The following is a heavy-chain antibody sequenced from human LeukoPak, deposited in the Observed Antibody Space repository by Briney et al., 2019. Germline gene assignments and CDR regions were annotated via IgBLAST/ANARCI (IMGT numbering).Heavy chain of an antibody. J-gene: IGHJ1*01. CDR1: GFTFSSYG. CDR2: ISYDGSNK. D-gene: IGHD3-22*01. V-gene: IGHV3-30*03. CDR3: ARDRLQYYYDSSGYYHEYFQH. Sequence: PGGSLRLSCAASGFTFSSYGMHWVRQAPGKGLEWVAVISYDGSNKYYADSVKGRFTISRDNSKNTLYLQMNSLRAEDTAVYYCARDRLQYYYDSSGYYHEYFQHWGQGTLVTVSS.